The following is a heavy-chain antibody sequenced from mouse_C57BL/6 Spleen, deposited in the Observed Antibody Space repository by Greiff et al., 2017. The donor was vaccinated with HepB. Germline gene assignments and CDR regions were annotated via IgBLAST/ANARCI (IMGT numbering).Heavy chain of an antibody. CDR1: GYTFTGYW. V-gene: IGHV1-9*01. D-gene: IGHD2-1*01. J-gene: IGHJ2*01. Sequence: VKLMESGAELMKPGASVKLSCKATGYTFTGYWIEWVKQRPGHGLEWIGEILPGSGSTNYNEKFKGKATFTADTSSNTAYMQLSSLTTEDSAIYYCARRGGVYYGNYGDFDYWGQGTTLTVSS. CDR3: ARRGGVYYGNYGDFDY. CDR2: ILPGSGST.